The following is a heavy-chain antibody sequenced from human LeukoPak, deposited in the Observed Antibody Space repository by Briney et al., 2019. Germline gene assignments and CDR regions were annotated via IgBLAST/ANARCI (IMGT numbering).Heavy chain of an antibody. V-gene: IGHV5-51*01. CDR3: ARHSIRQGIVVVPAAPFDY. J-gene: IGHJ4*02. Sequence: GESLKISCKGSGYSFTSYWIGWVRQMPGKGLEWMGIIYPGDSDTRYSPSFQGQVTISADKSISTAYLQWSSLKASDTAMYYCARHSIRQGIVVVPAAPFDYWGQGTLVTVSS. CDR2: IYPGDSDT. D-gene: IGHD2-2*01. CDR1: GYSFTSYW.